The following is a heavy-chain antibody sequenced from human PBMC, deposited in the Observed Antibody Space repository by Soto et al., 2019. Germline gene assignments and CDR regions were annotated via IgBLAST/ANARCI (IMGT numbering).Heavy chain of an antibody. CDR3: ARYLHYYGMDV. Sequence: ASETLSLTCAVSGGSISSGGYSWSWIRQPPGKGLEWIGYIYHSGSTYYNPSLKSRVTISVDRSKNQFSLKLSSVTAADTAVFYCARYLHYYGMDVWGQGTTGTVSS. CDR2: IYHSGST. J-gene: IGHJ6*02. V-gene: IGHV4-30-2*01. CDR1: GGSISSGGYS.